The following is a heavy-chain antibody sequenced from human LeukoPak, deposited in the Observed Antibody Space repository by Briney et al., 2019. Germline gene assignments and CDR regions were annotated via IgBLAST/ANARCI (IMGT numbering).Heavy chain of an antibody. CDR1: GGSISSYY. D-gene: IGHD5-18*01. Sequence: SETLSLTCTVSGGSISSYYWSWIRQPPGKGLEWIEYIYYSGSTNYNPSLKSRVTISVDTSKNQFSLKLSSVTAADTAVYYCARLYGGYSYGYFDYWGQGTLVTVSS. J-gene: IGHJ4*02. CDR3: ARLYGGYSYGYFDY. V-gene: IGHV4-59*08. CDR2: IYYSGST.